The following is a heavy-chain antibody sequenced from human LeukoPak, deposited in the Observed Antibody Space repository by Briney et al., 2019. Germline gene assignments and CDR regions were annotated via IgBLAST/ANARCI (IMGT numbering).Heavy chain of an antibody. CDR2: MSPNSGDT. V-gene: IGHV1-8*01. Sequence: ASVKVSCXASGYSFTSYDINWVRQATGQGLEWMGWMSPNSGDTGYTQKFQGRVTMTRNTSISTAYMELRSLRSEDTAVYYCARLGGTWDPADYWGQGTLVTVSS. CDR1: GYSFTSYD. D-gene: IGHD3-16*01. CDR3: ARLGGTWDPADY. J-gene: IGHJ4*02.